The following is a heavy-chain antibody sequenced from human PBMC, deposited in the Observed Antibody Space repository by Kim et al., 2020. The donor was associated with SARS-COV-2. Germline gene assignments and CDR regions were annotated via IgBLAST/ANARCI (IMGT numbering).Heavy chain of an antibody. V-gene: IGHV3-23*01. CDR3: AQDVISMVRGRLDV. J-gene: IGHJ6*03. Sequence: ADTRRGRFTVTRDNSKNTLYVQMNSLRVEDTAVYYCAQDVISMVRGRLDVWGKGTTVTVSS. D-gene: IGHD3-10*01.